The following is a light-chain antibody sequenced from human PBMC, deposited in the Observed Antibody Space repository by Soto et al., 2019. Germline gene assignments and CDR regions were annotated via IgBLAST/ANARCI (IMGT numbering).Light chain of an antibody. Sequence: DIVVTQSPDSLAVSLGERATINCKSSQSVLYSSNNKNYLAWYQQKPGQPPKLLIYWASTRESGVPDRFSSSGVRTVFTFTISSLQAEVVAVYYFKQYYRPLTFGLGTKVEIK. V-gene: IGKV4-1*01. CDR1: QSVLYSSNNKNY. J-gene: IGKJ1*01. CDR3: KQYYRPLT. CDR2: WAS.